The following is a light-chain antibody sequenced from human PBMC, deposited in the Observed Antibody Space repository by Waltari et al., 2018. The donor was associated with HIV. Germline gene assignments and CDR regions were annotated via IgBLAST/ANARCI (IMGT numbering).Light chain of an antibody. CDR2: NDS. Sequence: SYELTQPLSVSVALGQTAKITCGGRSIGTKDVHWDRQKPGQAPELVIFNDSKRPSGIPGRFLGSKSTNTATLTITGAQVGDEADYYCQVWVNSVVFGGGTMLTVL. CDR3: QVWVNSVV. J-gene: IGLJ3*02. CDR1: SIGTKD. V-gene: IGLV3-9*01.